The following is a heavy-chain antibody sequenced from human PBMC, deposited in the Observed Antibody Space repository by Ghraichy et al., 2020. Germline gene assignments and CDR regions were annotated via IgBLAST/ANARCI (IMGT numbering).Heavy chain of an antibody. D-gene: IGHD6-13*01. CDR3: ARGIAAAGDGGGTFDY. Sequence: GESLNISCAASGFTFSSYSMNWVRQAPGKGLEWVSSISSSSSYIYYADSVKGRFTISRDNAKNSLYLQMNSLRAEDTAVYYCARGIAAAGDGGGTFDYWGQGTLVTVSS. CDR1: GFTFSSYS. V-gene: IGHV3-21*01. CDR2: ISSSSSYI. J-gene: IGHJ4*02.